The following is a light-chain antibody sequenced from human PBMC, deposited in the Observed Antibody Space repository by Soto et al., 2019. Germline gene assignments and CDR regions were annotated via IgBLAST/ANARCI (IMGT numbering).Light chain of an antibody. CDR3: QQFFTTPWT. V-gene: IGKV4-1*01. J-gene: IGKJ1*01. CDR2: WAS. Sequence: DIVMTQSPDSLAVSLGARATIDCKSSQTVLYISNNKNYLAWYQQKPGQPPKLLIYWASTRESGVPDRFSGSGSATDFTLTISSLQEEDVAVYYCQQFFTTPWTFGRGTKVEIK. CDR1: QTVLYISNNKNY.